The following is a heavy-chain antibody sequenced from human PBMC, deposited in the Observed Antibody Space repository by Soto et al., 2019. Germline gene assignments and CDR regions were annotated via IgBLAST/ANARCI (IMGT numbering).Heavy chain of an antibody. Sequence: GASVKVSWKASGYTFTSYGISWVRQAPGQGLEWMGWISAYNGNTNYAQKLQGRVTMTTDTSTSTAYMELRSLRSDDTAVYYCARVGYCSGGSCPQGDWFDPWGQGTLVTVSS. D-gene: IGHD2-15*01. J-gene: IGHJ5*02. CDR2: ISAYNGNT. V-gene: IGHV1-18*01. CDR1: GYTFTSYG. CDR3: ARVGYCSGGSCPQGDWFDP.